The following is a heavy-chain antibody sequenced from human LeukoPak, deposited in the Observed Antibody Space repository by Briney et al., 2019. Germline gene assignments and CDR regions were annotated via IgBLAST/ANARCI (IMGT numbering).Heavy chain of an antibody. CDR3: ARGFGRGSVGY. CDR2: MDQDGSDK. D-gene: IGHD3-10*01. J-gene: IGHJ4*02. Sequence: GGSLRLSCAASGFTFSSSWMIWVRQAPGKGLEWVANMDQDGSDKTYVDSVKGRFTISRDNARNSLYLQMNSLRAEDTAMYFCARGFGRGSVGYWGQGTLVTVSS. CDR1: GFTFSSSW. V-gene: IGHV3-7*01.